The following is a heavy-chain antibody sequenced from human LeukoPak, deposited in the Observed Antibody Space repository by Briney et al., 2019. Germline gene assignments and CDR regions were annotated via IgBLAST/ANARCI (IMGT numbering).Heavy chain of an antibody. Sequence: NPGGSLRLSCAASGFTFSSYSMSWVRQAPGKGLEWVSSISSSSSSTNYADSVQGRFTISRDNARNSLYLQMNSLRAEDTTVYYCARSAPAAAGTGPMDVWGKGTTVTVSS. J-gene: IGHJ6*03. V-gene: IGHV3-21*01. D-gene: IGHD6-13*01. CDR3: ARSAPAAAGTGPMDV. CDR1: GFTFSSYS. CDR2: ISSSSSST.